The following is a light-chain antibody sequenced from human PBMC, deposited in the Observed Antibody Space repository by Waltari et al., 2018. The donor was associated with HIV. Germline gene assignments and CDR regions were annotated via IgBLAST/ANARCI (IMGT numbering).Light chain of an antibody. V-gene: IGLV3-1*01. J-gene: IGLJ2*01. CDR1: KLGDKY. CDR2: HGS. CDR3: QAWDSSAVV. Sequence: SYEVTQPPSVSVSPGQTASITCSGDKLGDKYACWYQQRPGQSPVLVIYHGSKRPSAIPERFSGSNSGNTATLTISGTQAMDEADYYCQAWDSSAVVVGGGTKLTVL.